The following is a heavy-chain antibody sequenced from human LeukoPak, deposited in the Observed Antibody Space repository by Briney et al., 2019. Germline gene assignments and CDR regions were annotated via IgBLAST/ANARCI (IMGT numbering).Heavy chain of an antibody. V-gene: IGHV3-33*01. Sequence: GRSLRLSCAASGFTFSSYGMHWVRQAPGKGLEWVAVIWYDGSTKYYADSVKGRFPISRDNSKNTLYLQMKSLRAEDTAVYYCARDRRAAAGIGVLYFDYWGQGTLVTVSS. CDR3: ARDRRAAAGIGVLYFDY. J-gene: IGHJ4*02. CDR1: GFTFSSYG. CDR2: IWYDGSTK. D-gene: IGHD6-13*01.